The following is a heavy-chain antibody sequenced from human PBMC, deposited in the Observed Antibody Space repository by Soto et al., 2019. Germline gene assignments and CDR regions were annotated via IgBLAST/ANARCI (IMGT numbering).Heavy chain of an antibody. CDR3: SSARGGNGGYYYYGMDV. CDR2: INHSGST. J-gene: IGHJ6*02. V-gene: IGHV4-34*01. Sequence: SETLSLTCAVYGGSFSGYYWSWIRQPPGKGLEWIGEINHSGSTNYNPSLKSRVTISVDTSKNQFSLKLSSVTAADTAVYYCSSARGGNGGYYYYGMDVWGQGPTVTVSS. D-gene: IGHD2-15*01. CDR1: GGSFSGYY.